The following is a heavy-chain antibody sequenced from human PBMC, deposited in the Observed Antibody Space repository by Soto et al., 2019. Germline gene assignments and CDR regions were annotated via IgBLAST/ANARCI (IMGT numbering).Heavy chain of an antibody. V-gene: IGHV4-59*01. CDR1: GGSIRSYY. CDR3: ARAPGSGYFNWFDP. J-gene: IGHJ5*02. CDR2: IFYSGST. D-gene: IGHD3-22*01. Sequence: QVQLQESGPGLVKPSETLSLTCTVSGGSIRSYYWSWIRQPPGKGLEWIGYIFYSGSTNYNPSLKSRVTISLDTSKNQFSRKLSSVTAADTAVYDCARAPGSGYFNWFDPWGQGTLVTVSS.